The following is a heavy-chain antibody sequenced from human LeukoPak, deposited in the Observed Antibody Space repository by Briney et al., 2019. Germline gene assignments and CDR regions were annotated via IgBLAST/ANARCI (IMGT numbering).Heavy chain of an antibody. CDR3: ARGSPYGRNWFDP. CDR1: GGSFSGYY. D-gene: IGHD3-10*01. Sequence: PSETLSLTCAVYGGSFSGYYWSWIRQPPGKGLEWIGEINHSGITNYNPSPKSRVTISVDTSKNQFSLKLSSVTAADTAVYYCARGSPYGRNWFDPWGQGTLVTVSS. V-gene: IGHV4-34*01. J-gene: IGHJ5*02. CDR2: INHSGIT.